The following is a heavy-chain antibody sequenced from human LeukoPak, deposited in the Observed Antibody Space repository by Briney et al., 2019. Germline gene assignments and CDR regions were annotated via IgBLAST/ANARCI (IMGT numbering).Heavy chain of an antibody. CDR3: ARVGAKKTAAGSGFDY. CDR1: GFTFSSYG. Sequence: GGSLRLSCAASGFTFSSYGMHWVRQAPGKGLEWVAVISYDGSNKYYADSVKGRFTISRDNSKNTLYLQMNSLRAEDTAVYYCARVGAKKTAAGSGFDYWGQGTLVTVSS. J-gene: IGHJ4*02. V-gene: IGHV3-30*03. D-gene: IGHD2-2*01. CDR2: ISYDGSNK.